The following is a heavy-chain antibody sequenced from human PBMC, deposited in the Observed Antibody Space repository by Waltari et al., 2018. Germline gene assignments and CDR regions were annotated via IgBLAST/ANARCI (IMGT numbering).Heavy chain of an antibody. CDR3: ARGSIFGVTEFDP. J-gene: IGHJ5*02. V-gene: IGHV4-61*02. D-gene: IGHD3-3*01. Sequence: QVQLQESGPGLVKPSQTLSLTCTVSGGSISSGSYSWSWIRQPAGKGLEWIGRIYTSGSTNYNPSLKSRVTISVDTSKNQFSLKLSSVTAADTAAYYCARGSIFGVTEFDPWGQGTLVTVSS. CDR1: GGSISSGSYS. CDR2: IYTSGST.